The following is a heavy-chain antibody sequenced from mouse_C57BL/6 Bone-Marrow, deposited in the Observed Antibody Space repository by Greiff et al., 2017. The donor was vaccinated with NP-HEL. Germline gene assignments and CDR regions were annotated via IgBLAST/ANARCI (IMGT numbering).Heavy chain of an antibody. D-gene: IGHD1-1*01. CDR1: GYTFTSYW. CDR2: IYPGNSDT. V-gene: IGHV1-5*01. Sequence: VQLQQSGTVLARPGASVKMSCKTSGYTFTSYWMHWVKQRPGQGLEWIGAIYPGNSDTSYNQKFKGKAKLTAVTSASTAYMELSSLTTEDSAVYYCTRKGITTVVNYYAMDYWGQGTSVTVSS. J-gene: IGHJ4*01. CDR3: TRKGITTVVNYYAMDY.